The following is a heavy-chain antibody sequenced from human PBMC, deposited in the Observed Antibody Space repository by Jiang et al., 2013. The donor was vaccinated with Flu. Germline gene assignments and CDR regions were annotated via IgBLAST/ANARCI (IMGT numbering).Heavy chain of an antibody. CDR2: IYTSGST. V-gene: IGHV4-61*02. D-gene: IGHD5/OR15-5a*01. J-gene: IGHJ4*02. Sequence: YGSGLVKPPQTLSLTCTVSGGSISSGSYYWSWIRQPAGKGLEWIGRIYTSGSTNYNPSLKSRVTISVDTSKNQFSLKLSSVTAADTAVYYCARVARGVLYWGQGTLVTVSS. CDR1: GGSISSGSYY. CDR3: ARVARGVLY.